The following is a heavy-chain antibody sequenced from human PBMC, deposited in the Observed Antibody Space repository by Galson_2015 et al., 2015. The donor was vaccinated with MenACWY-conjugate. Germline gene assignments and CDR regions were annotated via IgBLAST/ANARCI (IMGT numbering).Heavy chain of an antibody. J-gene: IGHJ5*02. Sequence: LSCAASGFTVSANCMSWVRQAPGKGLEWVSILCSGTTTYYADSVKGRFTISGDNSKNTVYLQMNSLRAEDTAMYYCARSRVGYGERWLDPWGQGTLVTVSS. CDR2: LCSGTTT. CDR3: ARSRVGYGERWLDP. CDR1: GFTVSANC. D-gene: IGHD5-12*01. V-gene: IGHV3-53*01.